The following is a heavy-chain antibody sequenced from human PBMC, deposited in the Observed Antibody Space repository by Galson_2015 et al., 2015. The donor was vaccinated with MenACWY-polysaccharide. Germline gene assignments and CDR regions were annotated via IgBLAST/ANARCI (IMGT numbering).Heavy chain of an antibody. D-gene: IGHD2/OR15-2a*01. CDR3: ARDPEYREEEGAY. J-gene: IGHJ4*02. CDR1: GGSISSYY. V-gene: IGHV4-59*12. Sequence: VSGGSISSYYWSWIRQPPGKGLEWIGYIYYSGSTYYNPSLKSRVTMSLDTSKNQFSLKLSSVTAADTAVYYCARDPEYREEEGAYWGQGTLVTVSS. CDR2: IYYSGST.